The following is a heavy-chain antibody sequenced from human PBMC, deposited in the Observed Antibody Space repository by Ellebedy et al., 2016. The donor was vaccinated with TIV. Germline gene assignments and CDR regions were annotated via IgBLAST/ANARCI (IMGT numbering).Heavy chain of an antibody. J-gene: IGHJ5*01. Sequence: GESLKISCQGSGYTFTRYFIAWVRLMPGKGLQWMGRIDPRDSYTNYNPSFEGHVTISVDKSISTAYMQWNSLKASDSALYFCARGVSAGSGWLDPWGPGTLVTVTS. D-gene: IGHD3-3*01. CDR3: ARGVSAGSGWLDP. V-gene: IGHV5-10-1*01. CDR1: GYTFTRYF. CDR2: IDPRDSYT.